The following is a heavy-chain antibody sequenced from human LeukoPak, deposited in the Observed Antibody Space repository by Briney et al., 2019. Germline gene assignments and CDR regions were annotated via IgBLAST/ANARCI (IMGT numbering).Heavy chain of an antibody. Sequence: SETLSLTCAVSGGSISSSNWWSWVRQPPGKGREWIGEIYHSGSTNYNPSLKSRVTISVDKSKNQFSLKLSSVTAADTAVYYCARGIYCSGGSCYSLSYDYWGQGTLVTVSS. CDR3: ARGIYCSGGSCYSLSYDY. CDR2: IYHSGST. V-gene: IGHV4-4*02. D-gene: IGHD2-15*01. J-gene: IGHJ4*02. CDR1: GGSISSSNW.